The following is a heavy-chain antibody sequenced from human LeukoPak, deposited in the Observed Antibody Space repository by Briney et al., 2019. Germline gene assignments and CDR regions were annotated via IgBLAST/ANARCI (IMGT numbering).Heavy chain of an antibody. CDR1: GFTFSNYE. J-gene: IGHJ3*02. CDR3: ARGYYDSSGYSDAFDI. D-gene: IGHD3-22*01. Sequence: GGSLRLSCAASGFTFSNYEMNWVRQAPGQGLEWVSYISSRGSAIYYADSVKGRFTISRDNAKNSLYLQMNSLRAEDTAVYYCARGYYDSSGYSDAFDIWGQGTMVTVSS. CDR2: ISSRGSAI. V-gene: IGHV3-48*03.